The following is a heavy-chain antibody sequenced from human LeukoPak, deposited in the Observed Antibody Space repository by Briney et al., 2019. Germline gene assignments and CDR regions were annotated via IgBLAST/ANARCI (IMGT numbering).Heavy chain of an antibody. CDR1: GGSLSGHF. V-gene: IGHV4-59*11. J-gene: IGHJ4*02. CDR3: ARDPGDTDWYNFVF. D-gene: IGHD3-9*01. CDR2: IHSSGST. Sequence: PSDTLSLTCTVSGGSLSGHFWSWFRRPPGKGLENIGYIHSSGSTNYNPSYKSRVTVSLEMSKNQFSLSLSSVTAADTAVYYCARDPGDTDWYNFVFWGQGILVTVSS.